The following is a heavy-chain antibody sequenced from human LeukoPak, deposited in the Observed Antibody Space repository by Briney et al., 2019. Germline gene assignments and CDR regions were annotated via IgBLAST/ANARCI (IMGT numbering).Heavy chain of an antibody. CDR3: AKDHRAYCGGDCVDLDY. V-gene: IGHV3-30*02. Sequence: TGGSLRLSCAASGFTFSSYGMHWVRQAPGKGLEWVAFIRYDGSNKYYADSVKGRFTISRDNSKNTLYLQMDSLRAEDTAVYYCAKDHRAYCGGDCVDLDYWGQGTLVTVSS. J-gene: IGHJ4*02. D-gene: IGHD2-21*02. CDR1: GFTFSSYG. CDR2: IRYDGSNK.